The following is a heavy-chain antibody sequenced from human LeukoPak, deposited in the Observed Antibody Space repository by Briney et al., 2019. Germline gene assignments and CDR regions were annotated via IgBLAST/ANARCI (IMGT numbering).Heavy chain of an antibody. J-gene: IGHJ4*02. CDR3: TRGYGHYDSSGYH. D-gene: IGHD3-22*01. CDR1: GFTFGDFA. Sequence: GRSLRLSCTASGFTFGDFAVSWVLQAPGKGLEWVGFIRSKVDAETTGYAASVKGRFTVSRDDSKSIAYLQMNSLKTEDTAVYYCTRGYGHYDSSGYHWGQGTLVTVSS. CDR2: IRSKVDAETT. V-gene: IGHV3-49*04.